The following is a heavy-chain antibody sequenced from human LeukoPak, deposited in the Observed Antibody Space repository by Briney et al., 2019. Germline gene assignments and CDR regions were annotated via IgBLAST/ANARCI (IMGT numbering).Heavy chain of an antibody. V-gene: IGHV3-7*01. CDR3: ARDSRITIFGVVIPYYMDV. Sequence: PGGSLRLSCAASGFTFSSYWMSWVRQAPGKGLEWVANIKQDGSEKYYVDSVKGRFTISRDNAKNSLYLQMNSLRAEDTAVYYCARDSRITIFGVVIPYYMDVWGKGTTVTVSS. J-gene: IGHJ6*03. D-gene: IGHD3-3*01. CDR2: IKQDGSEK. CDR1: GFTFSSYW.